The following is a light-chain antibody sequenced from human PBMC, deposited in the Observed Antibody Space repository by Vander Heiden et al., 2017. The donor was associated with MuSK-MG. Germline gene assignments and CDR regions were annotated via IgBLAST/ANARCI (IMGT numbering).Light chain of an antibody. CDR2: YDS. CDR3: QVWDSSSDHVV. Sequence: SYVLTQPPSVSVAPGQTARITCGGNNIGSKSVHWYQQKPGQAPVMVIYYDSDRPSGIPERFSGSNSGNTATLTISRVEAGDEAVYYCQVWDSSSDHVVFGGGTKLTVL. V-gene: IGLV3-21*04. CDR1: NIGSKS. J-gene: IGLJ2*01.